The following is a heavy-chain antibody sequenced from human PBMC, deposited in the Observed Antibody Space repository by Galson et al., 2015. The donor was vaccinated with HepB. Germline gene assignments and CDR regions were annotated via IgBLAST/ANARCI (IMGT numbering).Heavy chain of an antibody. CDR3: ARGRPGRFDP. J-gene: IGHJ5*02. CDR1: AESFSGYF. Sequence: SETLSLTCAVYAESFSGYFWSWIRQPPGKGLEWIGEIKQSGNTNYNPSLKSRVTISVDRCKNQFSLRLRSVTAADTAMYYCARGRPGRFDPWGQGTLVTVSS. D-gene: IGHD3-10*01. CDR2: IKQSGNT. V-gene: IGHV4-34*01.